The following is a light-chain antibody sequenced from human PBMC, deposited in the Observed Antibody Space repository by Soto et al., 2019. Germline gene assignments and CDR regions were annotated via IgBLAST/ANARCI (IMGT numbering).Light chain of an antibody. CDR2: GNS. CDR1: SSNIGAGYD. CDR3: QSYESSLKV. J-gene: IGLJ1*01. Sequence: QSVLTQPPSVSGAPGQRVTISCTGSSSNIGAGYDVHWYQQLPGTAPKLLIYGNSNRPSGVPDRFSGSKSGTSASLAITGLEAEGGSAYSGQSYESSLKVFGTGTKVTAL. V-gene: IGLV1-40*01.